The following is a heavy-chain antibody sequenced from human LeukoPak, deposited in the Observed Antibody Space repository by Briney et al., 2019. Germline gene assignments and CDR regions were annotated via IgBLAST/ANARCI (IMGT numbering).Heavy chain of an antibody. CDR3: ARDGARDGAFDY. Sequence: GGSLRLSCAASGFTFDDYAMHWVRQAPGKGLEWVSGISWNSGSIGYADSVKGRFTISRDNAKNSLYLQMNSLRVEDTAVYHCARDGARDGAFDYWGQGTLVTVSS. D-gene: IGHD5-24*01. V-gene: IGHV3-9*01. CDR1: GFTFDDYA. J-gene: IGHJ4*02. CDR2: ISWNSGSI.